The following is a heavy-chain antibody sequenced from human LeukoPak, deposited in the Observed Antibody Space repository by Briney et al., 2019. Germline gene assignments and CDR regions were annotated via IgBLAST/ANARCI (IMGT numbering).Heavy chain of an antibody. V-gene: IGHV3-33*06. J-gene: IGHJ4*02. Sequence: GRCMRLSCAVSGFTFSSYGMQWARQAAAKGREWVVVIWYEGSNKYYADSVTGRFTISRDNSKNTLYLQMNSLGAEDTAVYYCAKDRTMYSSSWYCFDYWGQGTLVTVSS. CDR1: GFTFSSYG. CDR3: AKDRTMYSSSWYCFDY. CDR2: IWYEGSNK. D-gene: IGHD6-13*01.